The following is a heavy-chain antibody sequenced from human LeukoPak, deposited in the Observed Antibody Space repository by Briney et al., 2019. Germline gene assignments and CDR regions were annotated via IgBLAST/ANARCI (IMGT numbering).Heavy chain of an antibody. Sequence: SETLSLTCTVSGGSISSYYWSWIRQPPGKGLEWIGYIYYSGSTNYNPSLKSRVTISVDTSKNQFSLKLSSVTAADTAVYYCARGGFTPDAFGIWGQGTMVTVSS. V-gene: IGHV4-59*01. CDR3: ARGGFTPDAFGI. CDR1: GGSISSYY. J-gene: IGHJ3*02. CDR2: IYYSGST. D-gene: IGHD2-15*01.